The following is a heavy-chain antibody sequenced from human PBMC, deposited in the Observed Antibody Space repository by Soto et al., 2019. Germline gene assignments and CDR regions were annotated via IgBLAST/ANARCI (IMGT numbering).Heavy chain of an antibody. Sequence: QVQLVQSGAEVKKPGASVKVSCKASGYTFTGYAILWVRQAPGQRLEWMGWINAGNGNTKYSQKFQGRVTITRDTSASTAYMELSSLRSEDTAVYYCARAQNLEMATPWGQGTLVTVS. J-gene: IGHJ4*02. V-gene: IGHV1-3*01. CDR3: ARAQNLEMATP. CDR2: INAGNGNT. CDR1: GYTFTGYA. D-gene: IGHD5-12*01.